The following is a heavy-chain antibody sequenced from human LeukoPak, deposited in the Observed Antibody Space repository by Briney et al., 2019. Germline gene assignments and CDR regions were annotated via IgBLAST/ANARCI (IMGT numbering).Heavy chain of an antibody. CDR3: ARGWIVATIKVGGWFDP. J-gene: IGHJ5*02. D-gene: IGHD5-12*01. CDR1: GYTFTSYY. CDR2: INPSGGST. V-gene: IGHV1-46*01. Sequence: ASVKVSCKASGYTFTSYYMHWVRQAPGQGLEWMGIINPSGGSTSYAQKFQGRVTMTRDMSTSTVYMELSSLRSEDTAVYYCARGWIVATIKVGGWFDPWGQGTLVTVSS.